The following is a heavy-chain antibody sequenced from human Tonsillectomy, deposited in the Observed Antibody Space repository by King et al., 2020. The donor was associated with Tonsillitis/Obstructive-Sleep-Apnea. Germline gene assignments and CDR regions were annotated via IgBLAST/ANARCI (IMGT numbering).Heavy chain of an antibody. J-gene: IGHJ6*02. CDR2: IFNSGST. CDR1: GGSVSSGRYY. D-gene: IGHD2-2*01. Sequence: VQLVESGPGLVKPSETLSLTCAVSGGSVSSGRYYWSWIRQTPGKGLEWIGYIFNSGSTDYNTSLKSRVTISIDKSENQFSLKLRSVTVADTAIYYCARSMCGTSCLGHYYYGMDVWGLGTTVTVS. CDR3: ARSMCGTSCLGHYYYGMDV. V-gene: IGHV4-61*01.